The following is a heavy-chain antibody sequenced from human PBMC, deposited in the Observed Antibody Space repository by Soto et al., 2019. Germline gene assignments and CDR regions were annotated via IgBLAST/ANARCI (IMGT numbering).Heavy chain of an antibody. CDR2: LQPSSASP. V-gene: IGHV1-8*01. J-gene: IGHJ4*02. CDR3: ARVVTAGVDY. CDR1: GYSCTSLD. Sequence: SVNFPCKDSGYSCTSLDINWVRQTTGQGRQWRVWLQPSSASPGYPQKFQGRVTMTRDTSINTAYMELSSLTSGETAFYYCARVVTAGVDYWSQGTVLTVSS. D-gene: IGHD2-21*02.